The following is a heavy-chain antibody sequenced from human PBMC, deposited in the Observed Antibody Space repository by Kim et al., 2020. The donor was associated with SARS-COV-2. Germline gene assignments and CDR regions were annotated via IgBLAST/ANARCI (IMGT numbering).Heavy chain of an antibody. CDR3: ARDGGPAYCGGDLLCFYGMDV. CDR1: GFTVSSNY. Sequence: GGSLRLSCAASGFTVSSNYMSWVRQAPGKGLEWVSVIYSGGSTYYADSVKGRFTISRHNSKNTLYLQMNSLRAEDTAVYYCARDGGPAYCGGDLLCFYGMDVWGQGTTVTVSS. D-gene: IGHD2-21*02. J-gene: IGHJ6*02. V-gene: IGHV3-53*04. CDR2: IYSGGST.